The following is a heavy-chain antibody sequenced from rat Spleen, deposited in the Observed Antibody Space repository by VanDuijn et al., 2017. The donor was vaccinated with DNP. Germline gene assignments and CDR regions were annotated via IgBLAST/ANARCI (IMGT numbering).Heavy chain of an antibody. J-gene: IGHJ2*01. D-gene: IGHD4-3*01. CDR2: MWSDGDT. CDR1: GFSLIRNS. CDR3: AAYISGFDY. Sequence: QVQLKESGPGLVQASETLSLTCTVSGFSLIRNSVHWVRQHSGKSLEWMGRMWSDGDTSYNSALKSRLSLSRDTSKSQVFLKMNSLQTEDTAMYFCAAYISGFDYWGQGVVVTVSS. V-gene: IGHV2S18*01.